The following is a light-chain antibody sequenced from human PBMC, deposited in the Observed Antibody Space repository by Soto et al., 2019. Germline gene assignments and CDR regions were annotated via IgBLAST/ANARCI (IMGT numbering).Light chain of an antibody. J-gene: IGLJ2*01. V-gene: IGLV2-14*01. CDR1: SSDVGGYNY. CDR2: DVS. Sequence: QSVLTQPASVSGSPGQSITISCTGTSSDVGGYNYVSWYQQHPGKAPKLMIYDVSNRPSGVCNRFSGSKSGNTASLTISGLQAEDEADYYCSSYTSSSTPYVVFGGGTKLTVL. CDR3: SSYTSSSTPYVV.